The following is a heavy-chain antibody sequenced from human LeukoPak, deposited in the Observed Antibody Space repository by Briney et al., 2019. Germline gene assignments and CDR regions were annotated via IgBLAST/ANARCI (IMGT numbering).Heavy chain of an antibody. CDR1: GGSISSGSYY. D-gene: IGHD6-19*01. CDR3: ASLQWLVAYYFDY. J-gene: IGHJ4*02. CDR2: IYYSGST. V-gene: IGHV4-39*07. Sequence: SETLSLTCTVSGGSISSGSYYWGWIRQPPGKGLEWIGSIYYSGSTYYNPSLKSRVTISVDTSKNQFSLNLSSVTAADTAVYYCASLQWLVAYYFDYWGQGTLVTVSS.